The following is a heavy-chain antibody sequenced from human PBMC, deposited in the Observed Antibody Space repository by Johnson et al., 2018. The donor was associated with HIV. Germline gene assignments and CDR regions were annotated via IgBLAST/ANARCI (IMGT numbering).Heavy chain of an antibody. Sequence: VQLVESGGGLVKPGGSLRLSCAASGFTVSSNYMSWVRQAPGKGLEWVSVIYSCGSTYYADSVKGRFTISRDNSKNTLYLQMNSLRDEDTAVYYCARELDAFDIWGHGTMVTLSS. CDR1: GFTVSSNY. V-gene: IGHV3-66*01. CDR2: IYSCGST. CDR3: ARELDAFDI. J-gene: IGHJ3*02.